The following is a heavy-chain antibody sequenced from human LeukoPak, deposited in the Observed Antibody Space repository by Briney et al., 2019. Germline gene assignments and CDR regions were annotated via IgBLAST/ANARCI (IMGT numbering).Heavy chain of an antibody. J-gene: IGHJ6*02. CDR2: IKPDGSER. D-gene: IGHD7-27*01. Sequence: GGSLRLSCAASGFSFDVYWMSWVRQAPGKGLEWVANIKPDGSERYYVDSVKGRFTMSRDNAKNSLYLQMNSLRAEDTAVYYCARALNWGAPDVWGQGTTVTVSS. CDR3: ARALNWGAPDV. CDR1: GFSFDVYW. V-gene: IGHV3-7*01.